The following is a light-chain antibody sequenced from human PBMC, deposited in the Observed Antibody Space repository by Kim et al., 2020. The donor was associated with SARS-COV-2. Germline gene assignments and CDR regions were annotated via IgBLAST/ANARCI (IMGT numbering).Light chain of an antibody. J-gene: IGKJ4*01. CDR3: QQNNNWPLT. CDR2: GAS. Sequence: SVSPGEKAPLSCRARQSLSNNLAWYQQKPGQAPRLLIYGASTRATGIPARFSGGGSGTEFTLTISSLQSEDFAVYYCQQNNNWPLTFGGGTKVEIK. V-gene: IGKV3-15*01. CDR1: QSLSNN.